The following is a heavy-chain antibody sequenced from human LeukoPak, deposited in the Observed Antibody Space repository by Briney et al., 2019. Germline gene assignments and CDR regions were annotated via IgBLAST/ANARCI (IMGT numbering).Heavy chain of an antibody. J-gene: IGHJ4*02. CDR3: TRNQD. CDR2: IKEDGSEK. Sequence: PGGSLRLSCATSGFTFNRGWMSWVRRAPGKGLEWVANIKEDGSEKYYVDSVKGRFTISRDIAKNSLYLQMNSLRAEDTAVYYCTRNQDWGQGTLVTVSS. CDR1: GFTFNRGW. V-gene: IGHV3-7*01.